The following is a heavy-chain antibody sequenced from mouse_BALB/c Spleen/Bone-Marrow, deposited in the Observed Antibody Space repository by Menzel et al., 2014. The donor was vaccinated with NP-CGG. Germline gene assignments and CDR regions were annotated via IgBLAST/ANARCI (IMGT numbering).Heavy chain of an antibody. CDR2: IRNKANGYTT. J-gene: IGHJ4*01. CDR1: GFTFTDYY. Sequence: EVMLVESGGGLVQPGGSLRLSCATSGFTFTDYYMNWVRQPPGKALEWLGFIRNKANGYTTEYSASVKGRFTISRDNSQTILYLQMNTLRAEDSATYYCARDYWDRAMDYWGQGTSVTVSS. CDR3: ARDYWDRAMDY. D-gene: IGHD4-1*01. V-gene: IGHV7-3*02.